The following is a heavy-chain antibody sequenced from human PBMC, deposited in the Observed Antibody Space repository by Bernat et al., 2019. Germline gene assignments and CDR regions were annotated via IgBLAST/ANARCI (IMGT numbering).Heavy chain of an antibody. V-gene: IGHV3-30*18. D-gene: IGHD6-19*01. CDR3: AKDLFFVAVAGIADP. J-gene: IGHJ5*02. Sequence: QVQLVESGGGVVQPGRSLRLSCAASGFTFSSYGMHWVRQAPGKGLEGVAVISYDGSNKYYADYVKGRFTISRDNSKNTLYLQMNSLRAEDTAVYYCAKDLFFVAVAGIADPWGQGTLVTVSS. CDR2: ISYDGSNK. CDR1: GFTFSSYG.